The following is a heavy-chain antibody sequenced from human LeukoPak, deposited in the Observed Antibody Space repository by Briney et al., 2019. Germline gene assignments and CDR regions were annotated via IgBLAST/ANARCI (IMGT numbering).Heavy chain of an antibody. CDR2: IMPMFGKT. Sequence: SVKVSCKASGGTFSSYDISWVRQAPGQGLEWMGGIMPMFGKTNYAQKFQGRVTTTADKATSTAYMELSSLRSDDTAVYYCARDGDSWPVTMIVGPLDYWGQGTLVTVSS. D-gene: IGHD3-22*01. CDR3: ARDGDSWPVTMIVGPLDY. CDR1: GGTFSSYD. J-gene: IGHJ4*02. V-gene: IGHV1-69*06.